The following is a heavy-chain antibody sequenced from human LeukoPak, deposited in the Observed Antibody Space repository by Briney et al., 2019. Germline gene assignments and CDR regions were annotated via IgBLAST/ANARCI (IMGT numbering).Heavy chain of an antibody. CDR3: AKTSPGYTYGLLDY. Sequence: PGGSLRLSCATSGFTFRNYAMSWVRQAPGKGLEWVSCISNSGGTTYHADSVKGRFAISRDTPKNTLYLQMNSLRVEDTAVYYCAKTSPGYTYGLLDYWGQGTLVTVSS. J-gene: IGHJ4*02. V-gene: IGHV3-23*01. D-gene: IGHD5-18*01. CDR2: ISNSGGTT. CDR1: GFTFRNYA.